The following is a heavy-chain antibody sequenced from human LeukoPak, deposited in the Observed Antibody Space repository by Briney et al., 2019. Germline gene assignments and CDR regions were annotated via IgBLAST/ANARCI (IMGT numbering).Heavy chain of an antibody. CDR1: GFTFSNYA. CDR3: AKGRGVGYSRSGADY. Sequence: GGSLSLSCAVSGFTFSNYAMSWVRQAPGKGLEWVSAISGSGDSTYYAESLKGRFTISRDNSKNTLYLQMNSLRAEDTAVYYCAKGRGVGYSRSGADYWGQGTLVTVSS. J-gene: IGHJ4*02. V-gene: IGHV3-23*01. CDR2: ISGSGDST. D-gene: IGHD6-6*01.